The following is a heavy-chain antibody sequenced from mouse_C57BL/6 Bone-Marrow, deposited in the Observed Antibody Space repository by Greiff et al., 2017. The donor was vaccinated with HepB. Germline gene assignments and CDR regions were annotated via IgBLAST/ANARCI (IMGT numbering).Heavy chain of an antibody. CDR3: AREVIDYGYLYWYFDV. V-gene: IGHV5-4*01. CDR1: GFTFSSYA. J-gene: IGHJ1*03. CDR2: ISDGGSYT. Sequence: EVKLVESGGGLVKPGGSLKLSCAASGFTFSSYAMSWVRQTPEKRLEWVATISDGGSYTYYPDNVKGRFTISRDNAKNNLYLQMSHLKSEDTAMYYWAREVIDYGYLYWYFDVWGTGTTVTVSS. D-gene: IGHD2-2*01.